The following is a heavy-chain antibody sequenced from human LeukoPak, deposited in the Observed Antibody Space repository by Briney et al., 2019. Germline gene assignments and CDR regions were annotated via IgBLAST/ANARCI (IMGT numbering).Heavy chain of an antibody. CDR3: ARGDGYNFFDY. J-gene: IGHJ4*02. CDR1: GFGVTNNS. D-gene: IGHD5-24*01. Sequence: GGSPDLSCAVSGFGVTNNSMSWVRQAPGKGLEGVSVFYVGGATYYADSVKGRFTISRDNSENTLYLQMKSLRAEDTAVYYCARGDGYNFFDYWGQGTLVTVSS. CDR2: FYVGGAT. V-gene: IGHV3-53*01.